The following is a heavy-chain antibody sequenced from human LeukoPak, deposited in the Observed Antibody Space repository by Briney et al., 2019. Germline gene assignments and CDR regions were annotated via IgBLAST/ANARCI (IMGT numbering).Heavy chain of an antibody. CDR2: ISISGSTI. J-gene: IGHJ4*01. V-gene: IGHV3-48*01. Sequence: PGGSLRLSCAASGFIFSSYSMNWVRQAPGKGLEWVSYISISGSTIYYSDSVKGRFTISRDNAKNSLYLQMNSLRAEDTAVYYCARDFHVRYYDTGSYSYWGHGTLVTVSS. CDR3: ARDFHVRYYDTGSYSY. CDR1: GFIFSSYS. D-gene: IGHD3-10*01.